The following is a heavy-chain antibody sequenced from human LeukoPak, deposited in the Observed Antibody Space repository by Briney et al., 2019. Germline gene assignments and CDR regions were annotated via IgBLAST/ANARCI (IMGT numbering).Heavy chain of an antibody. CDR3: AKVTYGAGTYGAFDS. V-gene: IGHV1-2*02. J-gene: IGHJ4*02. Sequence: GASVKVSCKASGYTFTSYYMHWVRQAPGQGLEWMGWINPNSGGTNYAQKFQGRVTMTRDTSISTAYMELSRLRSDDTAVYYCAKVTYGAGTYGAFDSWGQGTLVTVSS. CDR2: INPNSGGT. CDR1: GYTFTSYY. D-gene: IGHD3-10*01.